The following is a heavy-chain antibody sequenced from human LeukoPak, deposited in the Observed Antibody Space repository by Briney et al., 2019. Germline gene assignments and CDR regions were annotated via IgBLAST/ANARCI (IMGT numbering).Heavy chain of an antibody. CDR2: IDPSDSYT. Sequence: GESLKISCKGSGYSFTSYWISWVRQMPGKGLEWMGRIDPSDSYTNYSPSFQGHVTISTDKSISTAYLQWSSLKASDTAIYYCARRRYSNTWFDHWGQGTLVTVSS. CDR1: GYSFTSYW. CDR3: ARRRYSNTWFDH. D-gene: IGHD5-12*01. V-gene: IGHV5-10-1*01. J-gene: IGHJ5*02.